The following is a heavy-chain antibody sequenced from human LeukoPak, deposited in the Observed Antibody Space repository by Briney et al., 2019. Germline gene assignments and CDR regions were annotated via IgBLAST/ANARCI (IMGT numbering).Heavy chain of an antibody. Sequence: SETLSLTCTVSGGSISSYYWSWIRQPPGKGLEWIGYIYYSGSTNYNPSLKSRVTISVDTSKNQFSLKLSSVTAADTAVYYCARGFYDSSGYRFDYWGQGTLVTVSS. J-gene: IGHJ4*02. CDR3: ARGFYDSSGYRFDY. D-gene: IGHD3-22*01. CDR2: IYYSGST. V-gene: IGHV4-59*01. CDR1: GGSISSYY.